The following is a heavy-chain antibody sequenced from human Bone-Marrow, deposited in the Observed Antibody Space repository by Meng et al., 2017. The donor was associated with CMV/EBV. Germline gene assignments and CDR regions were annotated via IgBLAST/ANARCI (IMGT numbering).Heavy chain of an antibody. V-gene: IGHV3-53*05. CDR1: GFTFSGSA. J-gene: IGHJ3*01. CDR2: IYSGGST. Sequence: GESLKISCAASGFTFSGSAMHWVRQAPGKGLEWVSIIYSGGSTYYADFVKGRFTISRDNSKNTLYLQMNSLRPEDTALYYCARDLEGPDCGGDCHAFDLWGQGTLVTVSS. D-gene: IGHD2-21*01. CDR3: ARDLEGPDCGGDCHAFDL.